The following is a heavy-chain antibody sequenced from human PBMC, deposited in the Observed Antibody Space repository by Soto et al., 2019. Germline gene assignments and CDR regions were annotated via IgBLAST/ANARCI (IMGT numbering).Heavy chain of an antibody. CDR2: IHSSGSA. D-gene: IGHD6-19*01. CDR3: ARRPRAVAGMDNWFDP. CDR1: GSISSSSITYY. V-gene: IGHV4-39*01. J-gene: IGHJ5*02. Sequence: GSISSSSITYYWGWIRQPPGKGPEWIGGIHSSGSAYYNPSLKSRVTVSIDVSKNEFSLKLSSVTAADTAVYYCARRPRAVAGMDNWFDPWGQGILVTVSS.